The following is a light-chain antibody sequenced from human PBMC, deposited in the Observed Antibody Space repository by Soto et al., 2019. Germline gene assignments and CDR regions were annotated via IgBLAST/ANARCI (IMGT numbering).Light chain of an antibody. CDR1: QSVNIN. CDR3: QQYQDWPPLT. CDR2: GAS. J-gene: IGKJ4*01. Sequence: EIVMTQSPVTLSTSPGERVTLSCRASQSVNINLAWYQQRHGQAPRVLIYGASNRSSGIPDKFSGSGSGTDFTLPISSREPVDFALYFCQQYQDWPPLTFGGGTRVEI. V-gene: IGKV3D-15*01.